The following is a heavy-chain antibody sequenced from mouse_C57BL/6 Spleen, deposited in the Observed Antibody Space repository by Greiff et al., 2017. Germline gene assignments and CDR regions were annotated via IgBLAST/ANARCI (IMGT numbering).Heavy chain of an antibody. D-gene: IGHD2-3*01. V-gene: IGHV5-12*01. J-gene: IGHJ3*01. CDR3: ARHSYDGGFAY. CDR2: ISNGGGST. Sequence: EVNVVESGGGLVQPGGSLKLSCAASGFTFSDYYMYWVRQTPEKRLEWVAYISNGGGSTYYPDTVKGRFTISRDNAKNTLYLQMSRLKSEDTAMYYCARHSYDGGFAYWGQGTLVTVSA. CDR1: GFTFSDYY.